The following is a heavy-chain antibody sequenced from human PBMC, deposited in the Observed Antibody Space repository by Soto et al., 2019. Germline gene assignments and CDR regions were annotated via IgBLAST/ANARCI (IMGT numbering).Heavy chain of an antibody. CDR1: GFTFSSYD. V-gene: IGHV3-13*01. Sequence: EVQLVESGGGLVQPGGSLRLSCAASGFTFSSYDMHWVRQATGKGLEWVSAIGTAGDTYYPGSVKGRFTISRENAKNSLYLQMNSPRAVDTAVYYCSRGLIAAAGRAKRYNWFDPWGQGTLVTVSS. J-gene: IGHJ5*02. CDR2: IGTAGDT. CDR3: SRGLIAAAGRAKRYNWFDP. D-gene: IGHD6-13*01.